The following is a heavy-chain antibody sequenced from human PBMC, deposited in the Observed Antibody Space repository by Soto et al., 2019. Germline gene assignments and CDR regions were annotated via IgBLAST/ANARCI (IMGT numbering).Heavy chain of an antibody. CDR3: AEGIAARPLGY. J-gene: IGHJ4*02. CDR2: IYHSGST. D-gene: IGHD3-16*01. Sequence: SETLSLTCTVSGGSISSYSWSWIRQLPGEGLEWIGYIYHSGSTYYNPSLKSRVTISVDRSKNQFSLKLGSVTAADTAVYYCAEGIAARPLGYWGQGTLVTVSS. CDR1: GGSISSYS. V-gene: IGHV4-59*04.